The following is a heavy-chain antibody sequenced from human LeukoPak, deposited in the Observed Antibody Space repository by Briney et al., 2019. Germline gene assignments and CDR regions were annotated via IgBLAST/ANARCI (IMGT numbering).Heavy chain of an antibody. CDR3: VTKLYVGHTHAFDI. V-gene: IGHV3-23*01. D-gene: IGHD3-16*01. Sequence: GGSLRLSCTASGFTFSNYPINFVRQAPGKGLDWVSAISGSGATIYYAGAVRGRFTISRDNSKNTVYLQMNSLRAEDTALYYCVTKLYVGHTHAFDIWGQGTMVTVS. CDR2: ISGSGATI. J-gene: IGHJ3*02. CDR1: GFTFSNYP.